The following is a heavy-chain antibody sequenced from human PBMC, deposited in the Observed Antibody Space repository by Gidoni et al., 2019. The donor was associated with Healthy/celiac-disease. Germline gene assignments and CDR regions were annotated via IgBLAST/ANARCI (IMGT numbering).Heavy chain of an antibody. CDR2: IYYSGST. V-gene: IGHV4-61*01. J-gene: IGHJ4*02. Sequence: QVQLQESAPGLVKPSETLSLTCTVSGGSVSSGSYYWSWIRQPPGKGLEWIGYIYYSGSTNYNPSLKSRVTISVDTSKNQFSLKLSSVTAADTAVYYCASEPVYGGNSPFDYWGQGTLVTVSS. CDR1: GGSVSSGSYY. D-gene: IGHD4-17*01. CDR3: ASEPVYGGNSPFDY.